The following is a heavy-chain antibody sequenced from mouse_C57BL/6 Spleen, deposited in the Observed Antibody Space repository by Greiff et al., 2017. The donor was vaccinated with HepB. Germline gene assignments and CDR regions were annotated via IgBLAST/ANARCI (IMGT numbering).Heavy chain of an antibody. D-gene: IGHD1-1*01. V-gene: IGHV1-82*01. CDR1: GYAFSSSW. CDR3: ARSDYYGSSSFAY. CDR2: IYPGDGDT. J-gene: IGHJ3*01. Sequence: VQLQQSGPELVKPGASVKISCKASGYAFSSSWMNWVKQRPGKGLEWIGRIYPGDGDTNYNGKFKGKATLTADKSSRTAYMQLSSLTSEDSAVYFCARSDYYGSSSFAYWGQGTLVTVSA.